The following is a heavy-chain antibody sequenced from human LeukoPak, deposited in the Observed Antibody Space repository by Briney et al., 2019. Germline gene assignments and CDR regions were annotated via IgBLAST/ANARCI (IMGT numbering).Heavy chain of an antibody. J-gene: IGHJ4*02. V-gene: IGHV4-59*08. Sequence: PGGSLRLSCAASGFTVSSTYMSWIRQPPGKGLEWIGYIYYSGSTYYNPSLKSRVTISVDTSKNQFSLKLSSVTAADTAVYYCASLNYYGSGSPHYWGQGTLVTVSS. CDR1: GFTVSSTY. D-gene: IGHD3-10*01. CDR3: ASLNYYGSGSPHY. CDR2: IYYSGST.